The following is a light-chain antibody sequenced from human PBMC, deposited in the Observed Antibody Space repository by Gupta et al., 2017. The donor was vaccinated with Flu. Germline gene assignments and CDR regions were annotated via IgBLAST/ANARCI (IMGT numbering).Light chain of an antibody. Sequence: SALTQPTHASGSPGQSIPIPCTGTGNDVAVYNYVSWYQQHPVTAPKLIIYGVYNRPSGVSNRFSGSKSGNTASLTISGLQPEDEADYYCSSYKSVSTPWVFGGGTKLTV. CDR1: GNDVAVYNY. J-gene: IGLJ3*02. CDR3: SSYKSVSTPWV. CDR2: GVY. V-gene: IGLV2-14*01.